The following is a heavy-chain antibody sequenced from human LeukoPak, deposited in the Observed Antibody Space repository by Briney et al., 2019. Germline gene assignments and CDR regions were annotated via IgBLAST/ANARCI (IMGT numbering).Heavy chain of an antibody. D-gene: IGHD4-17*01. V-gene: IGHV4-31*03. CDR3: ARDQIGDYLFDY. CDR2: IYYSGST. Sequence: SETLSLTCTVSGGSISSGGYYWRWIRQHPGKGLEWIGYIYYSGSTYYNPSLKSRVTISVDTSKNQFSLKLNSVTAADTAVYYCARDQIGDYLFDYWGQGTLVTVSS. CDR1: GGSISSGGYY. J-gene: IGHJ4*02.